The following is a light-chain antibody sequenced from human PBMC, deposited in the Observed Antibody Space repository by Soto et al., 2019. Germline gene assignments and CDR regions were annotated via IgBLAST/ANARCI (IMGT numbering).Light chain of an antibody. V-gene: IGKV3-15*01. CDR1: QNVDSN. J-gene: IGKJ1*01. Sequence: EIVMTQSPATLSVSPGEGVTLSCRASQNVDSNLAWYQHKPGQAPRLLIYGVSARATGIPARFSGSGSGTEFTLTISSLQSEDFAIYYCQQYADWPRTFGLGTKVDIK. CDR3: QQYADWPRT. CDR2: GVS.